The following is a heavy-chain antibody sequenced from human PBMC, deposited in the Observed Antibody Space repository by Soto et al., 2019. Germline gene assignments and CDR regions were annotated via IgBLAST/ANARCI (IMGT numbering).Heavy chain of an antibody. V-gene: IGHV3-23*01. D-gene: IGHD5-12*01. Sequence: GGSLRLSCAPSGFTFTNYAMTWVRQGPGKGLEWVSSISGSGVSTYFADSVKGRFTISRDNSKNTLYLHMNSLRAEDKAVYYCEKVLRAYSGYIQPWGHGTLVTVSS. CDR3: EKVLRAYSGYIQP. CDR2: ISGSGVST. J-gene: IGHJ5*02. CDR1: GFTFTNYA.